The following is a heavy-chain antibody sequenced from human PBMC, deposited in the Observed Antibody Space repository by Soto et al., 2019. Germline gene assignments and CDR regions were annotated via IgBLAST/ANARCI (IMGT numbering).Heavy chain of an antibody. Sequence: GGSLRLSCAASGFTFSSYAMHWVRQAPGKGLEWVAVISYDGSNKYYADSVKGRFTISRDNSKNTLYLQMNSLRAEDTAVYYWARDDIVVVVAATGTGPFDYWGQGTLVTVSS. CDR1: GFTFSSYA. CDR3: ARDDIVVVVAATGTGPFDY. J-gene: IGHJ4*02. CDR2: ISYDGSNK. D-gene: IGHD2-15*01. V-gene: IGHV3-30-3*01.